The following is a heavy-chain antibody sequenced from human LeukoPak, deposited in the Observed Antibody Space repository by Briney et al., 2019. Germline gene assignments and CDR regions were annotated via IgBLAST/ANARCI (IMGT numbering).Heavy chain of an antibody. Sequence: PSETLSLTCTVSGGSISSYYWSWIRQPPGKGLEWVGYIYYSGSTNYNPSLKSRVTISVDTSKNQFSLKLSSVTAADTAVYYCARAPRWALHDFDYWGQGTLVTVSS. V-gene: IGHV4-59*12. CDR3: ARAPRWALHDFDY. D-gene: IGHD1-26*01. J-gene: IGHJ4*02. CDR2: IYYSGST. CDR1: GGSISSYY.